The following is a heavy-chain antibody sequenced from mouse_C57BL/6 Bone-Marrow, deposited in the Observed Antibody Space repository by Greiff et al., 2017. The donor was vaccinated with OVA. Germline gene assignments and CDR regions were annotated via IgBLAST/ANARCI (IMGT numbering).Heavy chain of an antibody. J-gene: IGHJ4*01. CDR1: GYTFTSYW. CDR3: TRNPKGYYAMDY. CDR2: IYPGNSDT. V-gene: IGHV1-5*01. Sequence: VHVKQSGTVLARPGASVKMSCKTSGYTFTSYWMHWVKQRPGQGLEWIGAIYPGNSDTSYNQKFKGKAKLTAVTSASTAYMELSSLTNEDSAVYYCTRNPKGYYAMDYWGQGTSVAVSS.